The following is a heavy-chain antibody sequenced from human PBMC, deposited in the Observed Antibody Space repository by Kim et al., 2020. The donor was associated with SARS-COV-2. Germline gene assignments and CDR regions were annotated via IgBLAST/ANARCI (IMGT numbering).Heavy chain of an antibody. CDR3: ARDEGGAVAGTGYYFDY. Sequence: SETLSLTCAVYGGSFSGYYWSWLRQPPGKGLEWIGEINHSGSTNYNPSLKSRVTISVDTSKNQFSLKLSSVTAADTAVYYCARDEGGAVAGTGYYFDYWGQGTLVTVSS. CDR2: INHSGST. D-gene: IGHD6-19*01. J-gene: IGHJ4*02. CDR1: GGSFSGYY. V-gene: IGHV4-34*01.